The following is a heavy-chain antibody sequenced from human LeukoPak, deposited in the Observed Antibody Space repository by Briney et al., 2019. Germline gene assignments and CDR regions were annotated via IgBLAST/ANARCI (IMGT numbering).Heavy chain of an antibody. J-gene: IGHJ3*02. Sequence: ASVKVSCKASGYTFTGYYMHWVRQAPGQGLEWMGWINPNSGGTNYAQKFQGRVTMTRDTSISTAYMELSRLRPDDTAVYYCARGDALWFDSEGAFDIWGQGTMVTVSS. V-gene: IGHV1-2*02. D-gene: IGHD2-21*01. CDR3: ARGDALWFDSEGAFDI. CDR2: INPNSGGT. CDR1: GYTFTGYY.